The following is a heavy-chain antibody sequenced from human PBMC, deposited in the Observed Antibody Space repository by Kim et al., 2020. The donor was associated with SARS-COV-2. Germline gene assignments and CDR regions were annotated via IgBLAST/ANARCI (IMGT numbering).Heavy chain of an antibody. CDR2: INDGGST. V-gene: IGHV4-34*01. CDR3: ARVLDY. J-gene: IGHJ4*02. Sequence: EINDGGSTTYNPSLKSRVTISLDTSKNQFSLKLSSVTAADTAVYYCARVLDYWGQGTLVTVSS.